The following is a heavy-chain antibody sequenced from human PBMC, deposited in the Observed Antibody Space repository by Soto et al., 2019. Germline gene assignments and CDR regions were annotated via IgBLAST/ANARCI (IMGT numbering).Heavy chain of an antibody. Sequence: PGGSLRLSCAASGFSFRDHYMTWIRQAPGKGLELLSYISPGGGITNYVDSVKGRFTISRDNAKNSLFLHMNSLRAEDTAVYYCTRDPRITDFWGQGTLVTVSS. CDR3: TRDPRITDF. CDR1: GFSFRDHY. D-gene: IGHD3-16*01. V-gene: IGHV3-11*01. CDR2: ISPGGGIT. J-gene: IGHJ4*02.